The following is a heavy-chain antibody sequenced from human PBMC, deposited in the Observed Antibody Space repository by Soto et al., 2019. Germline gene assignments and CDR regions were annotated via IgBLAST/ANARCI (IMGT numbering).Heavy chain of an antibody. CDR2: INPNSGGT. J-gene: IGHJ4*02. CDR3: ARVRGSSSWEAFDY. CDR1: GFTFTGYY. Sequence: ASVKVSCKASGFTFTGYYMHWVRQAPGQGLEWMGWINPNSGGTNYAQKFQGRVTMTRDTSISTAYMELSRLRSDDTALYYCARVRGSSSWEAFDYWGQGTLVTVSS. D-gene: IGHD6-13*01. V-gene: IGHV1-2*02.